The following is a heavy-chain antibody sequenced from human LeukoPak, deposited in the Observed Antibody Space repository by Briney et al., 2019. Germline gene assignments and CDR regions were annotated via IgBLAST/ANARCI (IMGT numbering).Heavy chain of an antibody. CDR3: ASRGLRFLEWAYTGDDY. Sequence: GGSLRLSCVASGFTVSSNYMSWVRQAPGKGLECVSVIYSDGSTYYADSVKGRFTISRDNSNNTLYLQMNSLRAENTAVYYCASRGLRFLEWAYTGDDYWGQGTLVTVSS. J-gene: IGHJ4*02. CDR1: GFTVSSNY. V-gene: IGHV3-53*01. D-gene: IGHD3-3*01. CDR2: IYSDGST.